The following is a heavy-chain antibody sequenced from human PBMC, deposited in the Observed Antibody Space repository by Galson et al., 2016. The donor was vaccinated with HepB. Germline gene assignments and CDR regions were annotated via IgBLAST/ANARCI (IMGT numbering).Heavy chain of an antibody. Sequence: SVKVSCKASGGTFSNYAISWVRQAPGQGLEWMGGIIPIFGTATYAHNFQGRVTITADESTSTFYMELNNQRSEDTAVYFCANGVDPAAGEVYYYYTMDVWGQGTTVTVSS. D-gene: IGHD2-2*01. CDR2: IIPIFGTA. J-gene: IGHJ6*02. CDR1: GGTFSNYA. V-gene: IGHV1-69*13. CDR3: ANGVDPAAGEVYYYYTMDV.